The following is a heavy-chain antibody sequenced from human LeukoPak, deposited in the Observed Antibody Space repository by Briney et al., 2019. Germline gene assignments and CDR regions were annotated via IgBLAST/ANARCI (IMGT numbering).Heavy chain of an antibody. Sequence: SETLSLTCTVSGGSIGSSNYYWGWIRQPPGKGLEWIGSIYYSGSTYYNPSLKSRVTISVDTSKNQFSLKVRSVTAADTAVYYCARERDFYDTSGSPSYWGQGTLVIVSS. V-gene: IGHV4-39*07. D-gene: IGHD3-22*01. CDR1: GGSIGSSNYY. CDR2: IYYSGST. J-gene: IGHJ4*02. CDR3: ARERDFYDTSGSPSY.